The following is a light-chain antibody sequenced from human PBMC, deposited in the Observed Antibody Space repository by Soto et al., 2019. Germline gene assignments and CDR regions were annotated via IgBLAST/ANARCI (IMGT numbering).Light chain of an antibody. CDR3: AAWDDSLSGPV. CDR2: RNN. J-gene: IGLJ2*01. CDR1: SSNIGSNY. Sequence: QSVLTQPPSASGTPGQRVTISCSGSSSNIGSNYVYWYQQLPGTAPKLLIYRNNQRPSGVPDRFSGSKSGASASLAISGRRSEDEGDYYCAAWDDSLSGPVFGGGAKLTVL. V-gene: IGLV1-47*01.